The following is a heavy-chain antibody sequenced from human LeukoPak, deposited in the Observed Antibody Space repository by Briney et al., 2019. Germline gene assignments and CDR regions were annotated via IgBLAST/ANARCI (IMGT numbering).Heavy chain of an antibody. CDR3: ARPSDYYGSGSYFDY. V-gene: IGHV4-39*01. CDR1: GGSISSSSYY. CDR2: IYYSGST. Sequence: PSETLSLTCTVSGGSISSSSYYWGWIRQPPGKGLEWIGSIYYSGSTYYNPSLKSRVTISVDTSKNQSSLKLSSVTAADTAVYYCARPSDYYGSGSYFDYWGQGTLVTVSS. D-gene: IGHD3-10*01. J-gene: IGHJ4*02.